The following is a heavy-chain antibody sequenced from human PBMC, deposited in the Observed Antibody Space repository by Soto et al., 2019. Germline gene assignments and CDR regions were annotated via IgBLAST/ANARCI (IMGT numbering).Heavy chain of an antibody. CDR1: GGNFSSYT. D-gene: IGHD3-22*01. CDR2: IIPILGIA. J-gene: IGHJ4*02. V-gene: IGHV1-69*02. Sequence: QVQLVQSGAEVKKPGSSVKVSCKASGGNFSSYTISWVRQAPGQGLEWMGRIIPILGIANYAQKFQGRVTITADKSTSTAYMELSSLRSEDTAVYYCARQAYDSSGYDDYWGQGTLVTVSS. CDR3: ARQAYDSSGYDDY.